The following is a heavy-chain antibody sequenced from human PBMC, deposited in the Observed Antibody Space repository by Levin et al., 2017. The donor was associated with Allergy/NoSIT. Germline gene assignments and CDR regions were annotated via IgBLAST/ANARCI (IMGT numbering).Heavy chain of an antibody. CDR3: AKCSSQTTCARIDC. J-gene: IGHJ4*02. D-gene: IGHD1-1*01. Sequence: PGGSLRLSCAASGFNVNNYVMKWVRQAPGKGLEWISAIVGSGGATFYADSVKGRFIISSDRSKNTLDLHINNLRAEDAAIYYCAKCSSQTTCARIDCWGQGTLVTVSS. CDR1: GFNVNNYV. CDR2: IVGSGGAT. V-gene: IGHV3-23*01.